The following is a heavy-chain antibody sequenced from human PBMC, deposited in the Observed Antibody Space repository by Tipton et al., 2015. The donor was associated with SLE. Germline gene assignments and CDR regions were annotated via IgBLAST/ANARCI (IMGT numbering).Heavy chain of an antibody. CDR3: ARCNYVEMATIRAFDI. J-gene: IGHJ3*02. CDR1: GGSISSGSYY. Sequence: TLSLTCTVSGGSISSGSYYWSWIRQPAGKGLEWIGHIYTSGSTNYNPSRKSRVTISVDTSKNQFSLNLNSVTAADTAVYYCARCNYVEMATIRAFDIWGQGTMVTVSS. V-gene: IGHV4-61*09. D-gene: IGHD5-24*01. CDR2: IYTSGST.